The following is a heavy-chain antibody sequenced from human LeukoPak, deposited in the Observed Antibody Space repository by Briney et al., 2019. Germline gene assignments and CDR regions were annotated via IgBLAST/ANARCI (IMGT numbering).Heavy chain of an antibody. CDR2: IKQDGSEK. Sequence: GGSLRLSCAASGFTFSSYWMSWVRQAPGKGLEWVANIKQDGSEKYYVDSVKGRFTISRDNAKNSLYLQMNSLRAEDTAVYYCTRDGYSSGWTRFDYWGQGTLVTVSS. D-gene: IGHD6-19*01. J-gene: IGHJ4*02. V-gene: IGHV3-7*01. CDR1: GFTFSSYW. CDR3: TRDGYSSGWTRFDY.